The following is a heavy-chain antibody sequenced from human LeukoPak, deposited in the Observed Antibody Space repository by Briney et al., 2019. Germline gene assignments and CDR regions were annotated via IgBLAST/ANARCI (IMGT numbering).Heavy chain of an antibody. CDR1: GFTFSDSA. CDR2: IRSKTNSYAT. CDR3: TLYLGS. Sequence: GGSLRLSCAASGFTFSDSAMHWVRQASGKGLEWVGRIRSKTNSYATEYAASVKGRFTISRDDSKNTAFLQMNSLKTEDTAVYYCTLYLGSWGQGTLVTVSS. J-gene: IGHJ4*02. V-gene: IGHV3-73*01.